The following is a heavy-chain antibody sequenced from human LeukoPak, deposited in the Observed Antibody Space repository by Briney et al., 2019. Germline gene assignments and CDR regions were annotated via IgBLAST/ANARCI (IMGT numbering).Heavy chain of an antibody. J-gene: IGHJ4*02. V-gene: IGHV4-59*01. D-gene: IGHD3-9*01. Sequence: SETLSLTCTVSGGSISSYYWSWIRQPPGKGLEWIGYIYYSGSTNYNPSLKSRVTISVDTSKNQFSLKLSSVTAADTAVYYCARAQYYDILTGPWYYFDYWGQGTLVTVSS. CDR2: IYYSGST. CDR3: ARAQYYDILTGPWYYFDY. CDR1: GGSISSYY.